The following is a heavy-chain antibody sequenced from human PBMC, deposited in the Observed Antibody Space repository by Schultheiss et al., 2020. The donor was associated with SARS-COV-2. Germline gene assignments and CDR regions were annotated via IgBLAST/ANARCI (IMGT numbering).Heavy chain of an antibody. CDR3: VTEYYNYGFNY. CDR1: GFTFSTYA. J-gene: IGHJ4*02. Sequence: GGSLRLSCAASGFTFSTYAMSWVRQAPGKGLEWVGRINTKTDGGTTDYGAAVKGRFSISRDDSINTLYLQMNNLKTEDTAVYYCVTEYYNYGFNYWGQGTLVTVSS. V-gene: IGHV3-15*01. CDR2: INTKTDGGTT. D-gene: IGHD5-18*01.